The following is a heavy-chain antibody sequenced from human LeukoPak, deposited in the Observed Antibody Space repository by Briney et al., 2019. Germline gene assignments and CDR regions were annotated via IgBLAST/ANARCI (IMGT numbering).Heavy chain of an antibody. V-gene: IGHV3-74*01. Sequence: PGGSLRLSCAASGFSFSVYWMHWVRQAPGKGPVWVSRIKTDGSITDYADSVKGRFTISRDNAKNTLYLQMNSLRAEDTAVYYCAKHLGSYDAFDIWGQGTMVTVSS. CDR2: IKTDGSIT. J-gene: IGHJ3*02. D-gene: IGHD1-26*01. CDR1: GFSFSVYW. CDR3: AKHLGSYDAFDI.